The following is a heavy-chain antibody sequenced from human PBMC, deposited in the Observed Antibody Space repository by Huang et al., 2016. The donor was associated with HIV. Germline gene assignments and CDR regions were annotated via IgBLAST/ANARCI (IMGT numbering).Heavy chain of an antibody. CDR3: ARDRLTGTFLDS. CDR1: GYTFTTYR. Sequence: QVQLVQSGSELRKPGASVKVSCKASGYTFTTYRLIWVRQSPGQGLEWMGWINTKTGKPTYAQGFTGRFVFSLDTTVSTAYLQISSLKTDDTAKYFCARDRLTGTFLDSWGQGTQVTVSS. CDR2: INTKTGKP. V-gene: IGHV7-4-1*02. J-gene: IGHJ4*02. D-gene: IGHD3-9*01.